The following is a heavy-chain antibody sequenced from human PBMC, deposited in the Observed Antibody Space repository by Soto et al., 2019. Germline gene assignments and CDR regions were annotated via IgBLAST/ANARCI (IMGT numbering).Heavy chain of an antibody. V-gene: IGHV3-11*04. Sequence: GGSLRLSCAASGFNFTDYYMSWIRQAPGKGLEWVSYISSSGSTIYYADSVKGRFTISRDNSKNTLYLQMNSLRAEDTAVYYCARDYYGSGSYGPSWGQGTLVTVSS. CDR3: ARDYYGSGSYGPS. CDR2: ISSSGSTI. J-gene: IGHJ5*02. D-gene: IGHD3-10*01. CDR1: GFNFTDYY.